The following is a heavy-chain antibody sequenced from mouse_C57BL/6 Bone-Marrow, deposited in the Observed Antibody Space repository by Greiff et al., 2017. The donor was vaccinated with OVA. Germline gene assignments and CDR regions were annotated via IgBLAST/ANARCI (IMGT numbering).Heavy chain of an antibody. CDR1: EYAFPSHD. CDR3: AIHDYFYYYAMDY. J-gene: IGHJ4*01. D-gene: IGHD2-4*01. Sequence: EVKLMESGGGLVQPGESLKLSCESNEYAFPSHDMSWVRKTPEKRLELVAAINSDGGSTYYPDTMERRFIISRDNTKKTLYLQMSSLRSEDTALYYCAIHDYFYYYAMDYWGQGTSVTVSS. CDR2: INSDGGST. V-gene: IGHV5-2*01.